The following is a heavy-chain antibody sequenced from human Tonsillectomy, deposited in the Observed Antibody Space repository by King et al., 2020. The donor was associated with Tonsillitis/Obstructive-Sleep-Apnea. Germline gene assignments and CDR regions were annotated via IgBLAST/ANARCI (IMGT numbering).Heavy chain of an antibody. CDR1: GFSFTSYW. J-gene: IGHJ5*02. D-gene: IGHD2-21*02. V-gene: IGHV5-51*01. CDR3: ARPWGDEDPT. CDR2: IYPGDFVT. Sequence: QLVQSGAEVKKPGESLKISCKGFGFSFTSYWIGWVRQMPGKGLVLMGRIYPGDFVTRYSPSFQGQVTISADKSISPAYLQWSSLKASDTAMYYCARPWGDEDPTWGQGTLVTVSS.